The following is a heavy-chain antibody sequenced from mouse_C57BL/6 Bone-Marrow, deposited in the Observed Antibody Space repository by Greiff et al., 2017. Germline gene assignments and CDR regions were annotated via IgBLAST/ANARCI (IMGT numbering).Heavy chain of an antibody. CDR3: ARSGYDYDPAWFAY. CDR1: GYTFTGYW. J-gene: IGHJ3*01. V-gene: IGHV1-9*01. Sequence: VQLQQSGAELMKPGDSVTLSCKATGYTFTGYWIEWVKQRPGHGLEWIGEILPGSGSTNYKEKFKGKATFTADTSSNTAYMQLSSLTTEDSAIYYCARSGYDYDPAWFAYWGQGTLVTVSA. D-gene: IGHD2-4*01. CDR2: ILPGSGST.